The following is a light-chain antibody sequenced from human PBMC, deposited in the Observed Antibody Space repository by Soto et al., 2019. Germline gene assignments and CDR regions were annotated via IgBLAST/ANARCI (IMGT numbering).Light chain of an antibody. Sequence: DIPMTQSPSTLSASVGDRVTITRRASQSIRSWLAWYQQKPGKAPKLLIYQASTLGSGVPSRFSGSGSGTEFTLTISSLQPDDFATYYCQQYNAYSTFGQGTKLEIK. CDR2: QAS. J-gene: IGKJ2*01. V-gene: IGKV1-5*03. CDR3: QQYNAYST. CDR1: QSIRSW.